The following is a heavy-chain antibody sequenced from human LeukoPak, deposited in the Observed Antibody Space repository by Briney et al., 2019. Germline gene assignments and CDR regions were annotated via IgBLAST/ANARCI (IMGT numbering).Heavy chain of an antibody. V-gene: IGHV3-23*01. Sequence: PGGSLRLSCAASGLTFSSYAMSWVRQAPGKGLEWVSAISGSGVSTYYADSVKGRFTISRDNSKNTLYLQMNSLRAEDTAVYYCAKDCSSTSCPTSDYWGQGTLVTVSS. J-gene: IGHJ4*02. CDR3: AKDCSSTSCPTSDY. CDR2: ISGSGVST. CDR1: GLTFSSYA. D-gene: IGHD2-2*01.